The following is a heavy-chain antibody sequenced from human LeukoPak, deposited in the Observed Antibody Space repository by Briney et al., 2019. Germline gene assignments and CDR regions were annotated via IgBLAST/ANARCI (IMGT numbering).Heavy chain of an antibody. Sequence: GGSLRLSCAASGFTFSSYGMSWVRQAPGKGLEWVSYISSSGSTIYYADSVKGRFTISRDNAKNSLYLQMNSLRAEDTAVYYCAELGITMIGGVWGKGTTVTTSS. CDR3: AELGITMIGGV. D-gene: IGHD3-10*02. V-gene: IGHV3-48*04. CDR2: ISSSGSTI. J-gene: IGHJ6*04. CDR1: GFTFSSYG.